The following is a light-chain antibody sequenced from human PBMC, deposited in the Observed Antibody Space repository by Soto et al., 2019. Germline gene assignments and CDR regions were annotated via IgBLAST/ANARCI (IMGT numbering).Light chain of an antibody. J-gene: IGLJ1*01. CDR2: SNN. CDR3: AAWDDSLNGYV. CDR1: SSNMGSNT. Sequence: QSVLTQPPSASGTPGQRVTISCSGSSSNMGSNTVSWYQQLPGTAPKLLIYSNNQRPSGVPDRFSGSKSGTSASLAISGLQSEDEADYYCAAWDDSLNGYVFGTGTKVT. V-gene: IGLV1-44*01.